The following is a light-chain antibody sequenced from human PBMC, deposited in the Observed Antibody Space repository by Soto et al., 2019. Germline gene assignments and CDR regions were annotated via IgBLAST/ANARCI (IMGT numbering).Light chain of an antibody. V-gene: IGLV2-14*03. CDR2: EVS. Sequence: QSALTQPASVSGSPGQSITISCTGTSSDIGNYDYVSWYQQHPGKAPKLMIYEVSNRPSGVSNRFFGFKSANTASLTISGLQGEDEADYYCSSYTGRSSLDVFGPGTKLTVL. CDR1: SSDIGNYDY. CDR3: SSYTGRSSLDV. J-gene: IGLJ1*01.